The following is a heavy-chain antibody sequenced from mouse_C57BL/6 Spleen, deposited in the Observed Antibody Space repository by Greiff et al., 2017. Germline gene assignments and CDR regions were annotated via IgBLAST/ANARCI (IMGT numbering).Heavy chain of an antibody. CDR2: IYPSDSET. CDR1: GYTFTSYW. Sequence: QVQLQQPGAELVRPGSSVKLSCKASGYTFTSYWMDWVKQRPGQGLEWIGNIYPSDSETHYNQKFKDKATLTVDKSSSTAYMQLSSLTSEDSAVYYCARGYYYGSSYGYFDVWGTGTTVTVSS. D-gene: IGHD1-1*01. V-gene: IGHV1-61*01. CDR3: ARGYYYGSSYGYFDV. J-gene: IGHJ1*03.